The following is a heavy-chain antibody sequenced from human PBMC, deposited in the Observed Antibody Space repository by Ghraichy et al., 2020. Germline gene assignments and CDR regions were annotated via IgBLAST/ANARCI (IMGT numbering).Heavy chain of an antibody. CDR2: IYYSGST. CDR1: GGSISSYY. D-gene: IGHD2-2*02. CDR3: ARLKVYCSSTSCYTDYFDY. V-gene: IGHV4-59*01. Sequence: SETLSLTCTVSGGSISSYYWSWIRQPPGKGLEWIGYIYYSGSTNYNPSLKSRVTISVDTSKNQFSLKLSSVTAADTAVYYCARLKVYCSSTSCYTDYFDYWGQGTLVTVSS. J-gene: IGHJ4*02.